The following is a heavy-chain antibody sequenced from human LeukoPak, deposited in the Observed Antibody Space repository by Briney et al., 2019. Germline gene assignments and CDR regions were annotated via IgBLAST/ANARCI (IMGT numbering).Heavy chain of an antibody. J-gene: IGHJ5*02. V-gene: IGHV3-7*01. CDR2: IKQDGSEK. D-gene: IGHD4-17*01. Sequence: PGGSLRLSCAVSGFTVSSNYMTWVRQAPGKGLEWVANIKQDGSEKYYVDSVKGRFTISRDNAKNSLYLQMNSLRAEDTAVYYCARTTVTAGRTNWFDPWGQGTLVIVSS. CDR3: ARTTVTAGRTNWFDP. CDR1: GFTVSSNY.